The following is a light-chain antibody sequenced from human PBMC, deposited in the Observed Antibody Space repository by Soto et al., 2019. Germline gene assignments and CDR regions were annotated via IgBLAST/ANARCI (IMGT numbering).Light chain of an antibody. CDR1: SSDVGSYNL. J-gene: IGLJ1*01. CDR2: EVS. Sequence: QSALTQPASVSGSPGQSITISCTGTSSDVGSYNLVSWYQQHPGKAPKLMIYEVSKLPSGVSNRFSGSKSGNTASLTISGLQAEDEADYYCCSYAGSSTSYVFGTGTKVTVL. CDR3: CSYAGSSTSYV. V-gene: IGLV2-23*02.